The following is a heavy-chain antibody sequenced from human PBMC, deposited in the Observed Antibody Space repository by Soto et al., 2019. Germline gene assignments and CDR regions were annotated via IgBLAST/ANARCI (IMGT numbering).Heavy chain of an antibody. CDR2: IIPIFGIA. Sequence: VQLVQSGAEVKKPGSSVKVSCKASGGSFSSHGFSWVRQAPGQGLEWMGGIIPIFGIANYPQKFQGRVTITADESTSIGYMELSSLRSEDTAVYYCARGQGYCSNTSCHHYYYGMDVWGQGTTVTVSS. J-gene: IGHJ6*02. CDR3: ARGQGYCSNTSCHHYYYGMDV. CDR1: GGSFSSHG. D-gene: IGHD2-2*01. V-gene: IGHV1-69*01.